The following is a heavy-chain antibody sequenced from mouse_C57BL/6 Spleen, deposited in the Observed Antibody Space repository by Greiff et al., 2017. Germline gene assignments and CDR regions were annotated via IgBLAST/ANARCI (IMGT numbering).Heavy chain of an antibody. J-gene: IGHJ2*01. CDR1: GYTFTDYE. V-gene: IGHV1-15*01. Sequence: QVQLQQSGAELVRPGASVTLSCKASGYTFTDYEMHWVKQTPVHGLEWIGAIDPETGGTAYNQKFKGKAILTADKSSSTAYMELRSLTSEDSAVYYCTRRVGYFDYGGQGTTLTVSS. CDR3: TRRVGYFDY. CDR2: IDPETGGT.